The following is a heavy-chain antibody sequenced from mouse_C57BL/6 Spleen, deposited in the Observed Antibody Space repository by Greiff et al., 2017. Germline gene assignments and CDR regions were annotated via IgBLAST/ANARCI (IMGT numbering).Heavy chain of an antibody. CDR2: IYPGDGDT. Sequence: QVQLQQSGAELVKPGASVKISCKASGYAFSSYWMNWVKQRPGKGLEWIGQIYPGDGDTNYNGKFKGKATLTADKSSSTAYMQLSSLTSEDSAVYFCASLYYYGSSYYAMDYWGQGTSVTVSS. CDR1: GYAFSSYW. CDR3: ASLYYYGSSYYAMDY. J-gene: IGHJ4*01. V-gene: IGHV1-80*01. D-gene: IGHD1-1*01.